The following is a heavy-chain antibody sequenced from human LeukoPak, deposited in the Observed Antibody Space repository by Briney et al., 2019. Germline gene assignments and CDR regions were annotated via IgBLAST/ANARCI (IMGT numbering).Heavy chain of an antibody. CDR1: GFTFSSYA. CDR2: IGGSGGST. D-gene: IGHD5-18*01. Sequence: GRSLRLSCAASGFTFSSYAMSWVRQAPGKGLEWVSAIGGSGGSTYYADSVKGRFTISRDNSKNTLYLQMNSLRAEDTAVYYCAKGTPWIQLWYDWGQGTLVTVSS. V-gene: IGHV3-23*01. CDR3: AKGTPWIQLWYD. J-gene: IGHJ4*02.